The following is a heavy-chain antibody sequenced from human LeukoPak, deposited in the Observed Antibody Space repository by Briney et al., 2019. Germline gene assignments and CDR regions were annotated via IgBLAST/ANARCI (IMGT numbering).Heavy chain of an antibody. J-gene: IGHJ4*02. D-gene: IGHD4-11*01. Sequence: GRSLRLSCAASGFTFSSYGMHWVRQAPGKGLEWVAVISYDGSNKYYADSVKGRFTISRDNSKNTLYLQMNSLRAEDTAVYYCVKDHNSNCDYWGQGTLVTVSS. CDR2: ISYDGSNK. CDR3: VKDHNSNCDY. CDR1: GFTFSSYG. V-gene: IGHV3-30*18.